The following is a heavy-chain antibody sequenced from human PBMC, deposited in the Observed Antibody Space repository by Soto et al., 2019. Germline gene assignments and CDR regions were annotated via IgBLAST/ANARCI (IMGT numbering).Heavy chain of an antibody. CDR1: GYTFTSYA. J-gene: IGHJ5*02. V-gene: IGHV1-3*01. Sequence: ASWKVSCKASGYTFTSYAMHWVRQAPGQRLEWMGWINAGNGNTKYSQKFQGRVTITRDTSASTAYMELSSLRSEDTAVYYCARDPLRYFAWLPPNNNWFDPWGQGTLVTVSS. CDR3: ARDPLRYFAWLPPNNNWFDP. D-gene: IGHD3-9*01. CDR2: INAGNGNT.